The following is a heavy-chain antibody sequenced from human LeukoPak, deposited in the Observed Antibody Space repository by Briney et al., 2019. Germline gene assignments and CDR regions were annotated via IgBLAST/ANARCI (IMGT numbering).Heavy chain of an antibody. V-gene: IGHV3-23*01. Sequence: PGGSLRLSCAATGFTFSSYAMSWVRQAPGKGLEWVSAISGSGASTYYADSVKGRFTISRDNSKNTPDLQMNSLRAEDTAVYYCAKAQMHCSGGSCYSTRAPLDYWGQGTLVTVSS. J-gene: IGHJ4*02. CDR1: GFTFSSYA. CDR2: ISGSGAST. CDR3: AKAQMHCSGGSCYSTRAPLDY. D-gene: IGHD2-15*01.